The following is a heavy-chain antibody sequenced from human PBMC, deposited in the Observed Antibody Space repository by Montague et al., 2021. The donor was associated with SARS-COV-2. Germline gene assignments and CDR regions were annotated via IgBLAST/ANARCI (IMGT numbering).Heavy chain of an antibody. Sequence: TLSLTCTVSGGSIRSENYYWSWIRPHPGKGLEWIGYIHYSGSTDYNPSRNSRVSISVDTSKNQFSLKLRSVTAAAAAVYYCAGDGTAGDWSDPWGQGTLVTVSS. CDR1: GGSIRSENYY. D-gene: IGHD1-26*01. V-gene: IGHV4-31*03. CDR3: AGDGTAGDWSDP. J-gene: IGHJ5*02. CDR2: IHYSGST.